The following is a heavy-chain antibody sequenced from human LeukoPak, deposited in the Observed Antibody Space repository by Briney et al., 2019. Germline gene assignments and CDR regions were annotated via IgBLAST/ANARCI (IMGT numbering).Heavy chain of an antibody. J-gene: IGHJ6*03. CDR1: GFTFSSYA. CDR2: ISGSGGST. Sequence: GGSLRLSCAASGFTFSSYAMSWVRQAPGKGLEWVSAISGSGGSTYYADSVKGRFTISRDNSKNTLYLQMNSLGAEDTAVYYCAKVGYYDFWSGPRGYYYMDVWGKGTTVTVSS. D-gene: IGHD3-3*01. V-gene: IGHV3-23*01. CDR3: AKVGYYDFWSGPRGYYYMDV.